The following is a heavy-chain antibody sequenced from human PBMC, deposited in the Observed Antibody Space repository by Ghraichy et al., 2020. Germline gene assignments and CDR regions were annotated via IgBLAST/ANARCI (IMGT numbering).Heavy chain of an antibody. D-gene: IGHD3-22*01. CDR1: GGSFSGYY. V-gene: IGHV4-34*01. CDR3: ARNAAIYYDSLGYFDL. CDR2: INHSGST. J-gene: IGHJ2*01. Sequence: SQTLSLTCAVYGGSFSGYYWSWIRQPPGKGLEWIGEINHSGSTNYNPSLKSRVTISVDTSKNQFSLKLSSVTAADTAVYYCARNAAIYYDSLGYFDLWGRGTLVTVSS.